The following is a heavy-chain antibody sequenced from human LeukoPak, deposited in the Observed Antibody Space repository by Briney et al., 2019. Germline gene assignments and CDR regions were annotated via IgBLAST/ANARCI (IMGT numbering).Heavy chain of an antibody. V-gene: IGHV1-8*01. CDR3: ARGVGGVRGVITTYYYCCGMDV. CDR2: INPNRGNT. D-gene: IGHD3-10*02. J-gene: IGHJ6*02. CDR1: GYSFTSYD. Sequence: ASVKVSCKASGYSFTSYDMIWVRQATGQGLEGIGWINPNRGNTGYAQKFQGRVTMTRNTSISTAYMALSSLRSEDTAVYYCARGVGGVRGVITTYYYCCGMDVWGQGTTVTVSS.